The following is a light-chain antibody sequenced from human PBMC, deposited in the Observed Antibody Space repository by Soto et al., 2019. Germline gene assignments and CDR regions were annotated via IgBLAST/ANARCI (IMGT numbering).Light chain of an antibody. CDR2: AVS. V-gene: IGLV2-14*01. CDR3: SSYTTNDTVI. J-gene: IGLJ2*01. CDR1: SSDVGGYNY. Sequence: QSALTQPASVSGSPGQPITISCTATSSDVGGYNYVSWYQQHPGKAPKLMIYAVSYRPSGVSDRFSGSKSGNTASLTISGLQAEDEADYYCSSYTTNDTVIFGGGTKLTVL.